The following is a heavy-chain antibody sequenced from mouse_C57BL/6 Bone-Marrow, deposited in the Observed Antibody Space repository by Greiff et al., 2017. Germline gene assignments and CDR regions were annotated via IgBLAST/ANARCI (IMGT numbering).Heavy chain of an antibody. Sequence: EVKLVESGGGLVKPGGSLKLSCAASGFTFSSYAMSWVRQTPEKRLEWVATISDGGSYTYYPDNVKGRFTISRDNAKNNLYLQMSHQKSENTTMYYGARDHYYGSPHFDYWGQGTTLTVSS. J-gene: IGHJ2*01. CDR1: GFTFSSYA. CDR2: ISDGGSYT. D-gene: IGHD1-1*01. V-gene: IGHV5-4*01. CDR3: ARDHYYGSPHFDY.